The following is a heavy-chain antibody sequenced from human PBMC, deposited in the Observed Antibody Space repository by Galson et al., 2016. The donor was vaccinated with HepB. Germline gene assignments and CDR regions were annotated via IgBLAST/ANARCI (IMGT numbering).Heavy chain of an antibody. Sequence: ETLSLTCTVSGGSISSYYWNWIRQPPGKGLEWIGYIYYSGSTNYNPSLKSRVTISVDTSKNQFSLKLNSVTAADTAVYYCARQIVVVVAATRGVDWFDPWGQGTLVTVSS. J-gene: IGHJ5*02. D-gene: IGHD2-15*01. CDR2: IYYSGST. V-gene: IGHV4-59*08. CDR1: GGSISSYY. CDR3: ARQIVVVVAATRGVDWFDP.